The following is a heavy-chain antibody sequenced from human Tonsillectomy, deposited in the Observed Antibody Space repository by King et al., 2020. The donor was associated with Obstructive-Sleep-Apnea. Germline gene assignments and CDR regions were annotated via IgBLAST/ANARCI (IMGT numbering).Heavy chain of an antibody. CDR1: GFTFSSYS. D-gene: IGHD6-13*01. J-gene: IGHJ4*02. Sequence: VQLVESGGGLVKPGGSLRLSCAASGFTFSSYSMNWVRQASGKGLEWGSSISSISTYINYADSVKGRFTISRDNAKNSLYLQMNSLRAEDTAVYYCARVYIAAAGHTLDYWGQGTLVTVSS. CDR2: ISSISTYI. V-gene: IGHV3-21*01. CDR3: ARVYIAAAGHTLDY.